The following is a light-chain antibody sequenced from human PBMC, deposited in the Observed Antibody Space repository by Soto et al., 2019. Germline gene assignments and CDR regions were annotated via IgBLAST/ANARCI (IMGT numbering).Light chain of an antibody. J-gene: IGLJ1*01. V-gene: IGLV2-14*01. CDR2: AVT. CDR3: SSYTSSSTL. Sequence: QSVLAHPASVSGSPGQSITISCTGTSSDVGGYNYVSWYQQHPGKAPKLMIYAVTDRPSGVSSRFSGSKSGNTASLTTSGLQAEDEADYYCSSYTSSSTLFGPGTKVTVL. CDR1: SSDVGGYNY.